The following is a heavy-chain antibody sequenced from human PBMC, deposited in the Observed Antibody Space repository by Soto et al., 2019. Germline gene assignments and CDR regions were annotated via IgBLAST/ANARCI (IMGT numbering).Heavy chain of an antibody. CDR1: GLTFSLYA. J-gene: IGHJ4*02. V-gene: IGHV3-30-3*01. CDR2: ISFDGSNK. D-gene: IGHD2-21*01. CDR3: AREPTKPIYFDF. Sequence: GSLRLPCAASGLTFSLYAMHWVRQVPGKGLEWVAVISFDGSNKYYADSVKGRFTISRDNSKNTLYLQMNSLRAEDTAVYHCAREPTKPIYFDFWGQGTLVTVSS.